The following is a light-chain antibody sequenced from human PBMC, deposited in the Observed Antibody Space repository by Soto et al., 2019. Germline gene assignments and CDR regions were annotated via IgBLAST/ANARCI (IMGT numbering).Light chain of an antibody. CDR2: AAS. CDR3: QQYHSYWT. J-gene: IGKJ1*01. V-gene: IGKV1-5*02. CDR1: QNIRSR. Sequence: DIKMTQCPSALSAPVGDRVTSMCGASQNIRSRLAWLQQKPGKAPKLLIYAASSLESGLPQRFSGSGSGTEFTPIISSLQTDYFSTYYRQQYHSYWTFGRGTKVDIK.